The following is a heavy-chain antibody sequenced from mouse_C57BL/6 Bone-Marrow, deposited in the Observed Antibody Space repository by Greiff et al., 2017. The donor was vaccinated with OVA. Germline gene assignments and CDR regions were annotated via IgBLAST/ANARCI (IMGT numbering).Heavy chain of an antibody. CDR2: ITPSNGGT. Sequence: QVQLQQPGTELVKPGASVKLSCKASGYTFTSYWMHWVKQRPGQGLEWIGNITPSNGGTTYNEKFKSNATLTVDKSSSTAYMQLSILTSEDSAVYYCASLSWCAYWGQGTLVTVSA. J-gene: IGHJ3*01. V-gene: IGHV1-53*01. CDR1: GYTFTSYW. CDR3: ASLSWCAY.